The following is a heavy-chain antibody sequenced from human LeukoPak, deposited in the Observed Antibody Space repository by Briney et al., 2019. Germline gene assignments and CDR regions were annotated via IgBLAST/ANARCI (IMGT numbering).Heavy chain of an antibody. D-gene: IGHD4-17*01. CDR3: AKDRGTVTTIIY. V-gene: IGHV3-30*02. CDR1: GFTFSSYG. CDR2: IRYDGSNK. J-gene: IGHJ4*02. Sequence: GGSLRLSCAASGFTFSSYGMHWVRQAPGKGLEWVAFIRYDGSNKYYADSVKGRFTISRDNSKNTLYLQMNSLRAEDTAVYYCAKDRGTVTTIIYWGQGTLVTVSS.